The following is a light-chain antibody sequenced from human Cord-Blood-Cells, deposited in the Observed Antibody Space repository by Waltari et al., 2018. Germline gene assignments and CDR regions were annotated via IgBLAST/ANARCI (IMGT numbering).Light chain of an antibody. Sequence: SPLPHLPPVPGSPGQPTTIPCPGTRSALGGNNSFSGYHQHPGKAPKLMIYEVSNRPSGVSHRFSGSKSGNTASLTISGLQAEDEADYYCSSYTSSSTLVFGGGTKLTVL. CDR2: EVS. CDR1: RSALGGNNS. CDR3: SSYTSSSTLV. J-gene: IGLJ2*01. V-gene: IGLV2-14*01.